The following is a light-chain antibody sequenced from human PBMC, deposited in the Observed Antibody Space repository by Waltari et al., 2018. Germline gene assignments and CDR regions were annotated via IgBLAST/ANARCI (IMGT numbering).Light chain of an antibody. Sequence: DIEMPHHPGALTGSPGESVTTSCTASQSINSNLAWYQQKPGQAPRLLIYGASTRATGIPARFSGSGSGTDFTLTISSLQSDDFAVYYCQQYNNWPPLTFGGGTKVEIK. CDR2: GAS. CDR1: QSINSN. CDR3: QQYNNWPPLT. V-gene: IGKV3-15*01. J-gene: IGKJ4*01.